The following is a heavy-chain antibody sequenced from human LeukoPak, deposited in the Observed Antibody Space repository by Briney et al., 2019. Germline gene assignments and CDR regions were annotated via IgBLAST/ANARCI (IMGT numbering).Heavy chain of an antibody. CDR1: GFAFSNAW. CDR3: TTTRITMVRRVITRFDY. CDR2: IKSKTDGGTT. J-gene: IGHJ4*02. Sequence: PGGSLRLSCAASGFAFSNAWMSWVRQAPGKGLEWVGRIKSKTDGGTTDYAAPVKGRFTISRDDSKNTLYLQMNSLKTEDTAVYYCTTTRITMVRRVITRFDYWGQGTLVTVSS. D-gene: IGHD3-10*01. V-gene: IGHV3-15*01.